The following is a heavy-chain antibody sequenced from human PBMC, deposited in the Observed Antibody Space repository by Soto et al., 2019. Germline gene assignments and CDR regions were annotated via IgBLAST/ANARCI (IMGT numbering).Heavy chain of an antibody. CDR2: IIPILGIA. CDR1: GGTFSSYT. CDR3: ACRDPVSGSAPFDY. J-gene: IGHJ4*02. Sequence: QVQLVQSGAEVKKPGSSVKVSCKASGGTFSSYTISWVRQAPGQGLEWMGRIIPILGIANYAQKFQGRVTITADKSTRTAYLELSSLRSEDTAVYYCACRDPVSGSAPFDYWGQGTLVTVSS. V-gene: IGHV1-69*02. D-gene: IGHD3-10*01.